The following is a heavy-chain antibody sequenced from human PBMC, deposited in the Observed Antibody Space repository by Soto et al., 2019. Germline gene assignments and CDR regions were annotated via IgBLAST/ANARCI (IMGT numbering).Heavy chain of an antibody. J-gene: IGHJ4*02. CDR1: VGSLSKHY. CDR3: ARDHNDFWSLSHLALDY. D-gene: IGHD3-3*01. Sequence: SETLSRTGSVSVGSLSKHYWSSIRQPAGKGLEWIGRISTSVHIVSKVSRRSRLTISGDMCNNHFSLKLTSVTAAATAVYYCARDHNDFWSLSHLALDYWVQGAMVSVS. V-gene: IGHV4-4*07. CDR2: ISTSVHI.